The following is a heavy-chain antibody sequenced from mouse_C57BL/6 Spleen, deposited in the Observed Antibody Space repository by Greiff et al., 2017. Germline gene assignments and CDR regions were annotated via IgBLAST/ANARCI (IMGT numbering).Heavy chain of an antibody. V-gene: IGHV1-59*01. J-gene: IGHJ2*01. CDR3: ARRNYYGSSRYFDY. Sequence: QVQLQQPGAELVRPGPSVKLSCKASGYTFTSYWMHWVKQRPGQGLEWIGVIDPSDSYTNYNQKFKGKATLTVDTSSSTAYMQLSSLTSEDSAVYYCARRNYYGSSRYFDYWGQGTTLTVSS. CDR1: GYTFTSYW. CDR2: IDPSDSYT. D-gene: IGHD1-1*01.